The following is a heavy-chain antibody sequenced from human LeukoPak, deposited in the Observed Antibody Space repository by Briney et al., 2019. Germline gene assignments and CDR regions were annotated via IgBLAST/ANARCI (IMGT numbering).Heavy chain of an antibody. Sequence: ASVKVSCKASGYTFTGYYMHWVRQAPGQGLEWMGWINPNSGGTNYAQKFQGRVTMTRDTSISTAYMELSRLRSDDTAVYYCARDPPDYSNYHSDEPSSKNSDDTDYWGQGTLVTVSS. CDR3: ARDPPDYSNYHSDEPSSKNSDDTDY. CDR2: INPNSGGT. CDR1: GYTFTGYY. V-gene: IGHV1-2*02. J-gene: IGHJ4*02. D-gene: IGHD4-11*01.